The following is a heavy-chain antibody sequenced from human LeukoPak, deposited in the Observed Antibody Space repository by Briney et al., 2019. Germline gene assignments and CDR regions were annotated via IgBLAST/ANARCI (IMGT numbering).Heavy chain of an antibody. J-gene: IGHJ6*03. Sequence: GASVKVSCKASGYTFTGYYMHWVRQASGQGLEWMGWINPNSGGTNYAQKFQGRVTMTRDTSISTAYMELSRLRSDDTAVYYCATNDLWSCYYYMDVWGKGTTVTVSS. D-gene: IGHD3-3*01. CDR2: INPNSGGT. V-gene: IGHV1-2*02. CDR1: GYTFTGYY. CDR3: ATNDLWSCYYYMDV.